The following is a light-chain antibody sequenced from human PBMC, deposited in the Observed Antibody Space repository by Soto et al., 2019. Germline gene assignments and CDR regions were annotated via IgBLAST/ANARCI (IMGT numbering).Light chain of an antibody. J-gene: IGLJ1*01. CDR3: QSYDSSLSGYV. V-gene: IGLV1-40*01. Sequence: QSVLTQPPSVSGAPGQRVIISCTGSSSNIGAGYGVHWYQQLPGRVPKLLIYGNTNRPSGAPDRFSGSKSDTSGSLAITGLEAEDEADYYCQSYDSSLSGYVFGTGTKVTVL. CDR2: GNT. CDR1: SSNIGAGYG.